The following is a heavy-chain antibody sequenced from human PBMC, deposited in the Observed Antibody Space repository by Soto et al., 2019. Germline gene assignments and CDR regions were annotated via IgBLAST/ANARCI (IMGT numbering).Heavy chain of an antibody. CDR2: IKSKTDGGTT. D-gene: IGHD2-15*01. J-gene: IGHJ4*02. V-gene: IGHV3-15*01. CDR1: GFTFSNAW. Sequence: PGGSLRLSCAASGFTFSNAWMGWVRQAPGKGLEWVGRIKSKTDGGTTDYAAPVKGRFTISRDDSKNTLYLQMNSLKTEDTAVYYCTTDCSGGSCYLAGPYWGQGTLVTVSS. CDR3: TTDCSGGSCYLAGPY.